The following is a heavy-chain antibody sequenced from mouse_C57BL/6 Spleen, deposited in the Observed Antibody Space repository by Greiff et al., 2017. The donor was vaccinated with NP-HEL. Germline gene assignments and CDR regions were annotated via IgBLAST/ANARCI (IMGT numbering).Heavy chain of an antibody. V-gene: IGHV5-6*01. CDR3: ARQGGTEGYFDV. Sequence: EVKLMESGGDLVKPGGSLKLSCAASGFTFSSYGMSWVRQTPDKRLEWVATISSGGSYTYYPDSVKGRFTISRDNAKNTLYLQMSSLKSEDTAMYYCARQGGTEGYFDVWGTGTTVTVSS. CDR2: ISSGGSYT. J-gene: IGHJ1*03. CDR1: GFTFSSYG.